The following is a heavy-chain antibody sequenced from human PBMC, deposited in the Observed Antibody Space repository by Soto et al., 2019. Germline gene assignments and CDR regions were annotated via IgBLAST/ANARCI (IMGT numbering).Heavy chain of an antibody. J-gene: IGHJ4*02. CDR2: ISSSGSTA. CDR3: TRAAWFPYLSFY. V-gene: IGHV3-48*03. CDR1: GFTFSRFE. Sequence: GGSLRLSCAASGFTFSRFELHWVRQAPGKGLERISYISSSGSTAYYASSVEGRFTISRDNANNSVYLQMDSLRAEDTALYYCTRAAWFPYLSFYWGQGALVTVSS. D-gene: IGHD3-10*01.